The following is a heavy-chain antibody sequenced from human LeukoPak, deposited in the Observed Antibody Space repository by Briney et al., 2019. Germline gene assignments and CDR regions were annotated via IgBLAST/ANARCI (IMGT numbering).Heavy chain of an antibody. CDR3: ARGLDSSGYYYYYYGMDV. Sequence: SVKVSFTASGGTFSIYAISWVRQAPGQGLEWMGGIIPIFGTANYAQKFQGRVTITADESTSTAYMELSSLRSEDTAVYYCARGLDSSGYYYYYYGMDVWGQGTTVTVSS. J-gene: IGHJ6*02. D-gene: IGHD3-22*01. V-gene: IGHV1-69*13. CDR2: IIPIFGTA. CDR1: GGTFSIYA.